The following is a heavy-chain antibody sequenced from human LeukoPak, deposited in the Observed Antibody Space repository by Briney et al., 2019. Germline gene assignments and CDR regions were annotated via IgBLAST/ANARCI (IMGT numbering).Heavy chain of an antibody. CDR2: ISYDGSNK. CDR1: GFTFSSYA. J-gene: IGHJ5*02. CDR3: ARDTHHYDILTGYYNHWFDP. D-gene: IGHD3-9*01. V-gene: IGHV3-30*14. Sequence: GGSLRLSCAASGFTFSSYAMPWVRQAPGKGLEWVAVISYDGSNKYYADSVKGRFTISRDNSKNTLYLQMNSLRAEDTAVYYCARDTHHYDILTGYYNHWFDPWGQGTLVTVSS.